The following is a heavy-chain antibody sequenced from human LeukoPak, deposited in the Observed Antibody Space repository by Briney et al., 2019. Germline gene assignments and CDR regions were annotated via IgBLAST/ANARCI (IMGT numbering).Heavy chain of an antibody. D-gene: IGHD6-13*01. V-gene: IGHV4-4*07. J-gene: IGHJ3*02. Sequence: SETLSLTWTVAGGSISSYYGSWGRQPGGKGREWVGRIYTSGSTNYPPSLKSRVTMSVATSKNQFSLKLSSVTAADTAVYYCARDVLAARYAFDIWGQGTMVTVSS. CDR3: ARDVLAARYAFDI. CDR2: IYTSGST. CDR1: GGSISSYY.